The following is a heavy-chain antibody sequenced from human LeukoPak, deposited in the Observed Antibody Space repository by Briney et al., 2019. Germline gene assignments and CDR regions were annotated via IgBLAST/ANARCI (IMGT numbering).Heavy chain of an antibody. CDR3: ARELGYCSSSSCYTSLDAFDI. J-gene: IGHJ3*02. CDR2: IKPDGSET. D-gene: IGHD2-2*02. Sequence: GGSLRLSCAASGFMFSTYWMTWVRQAPGKGPEWVANIKPDGSETYYVDAVKGRFTISRDNAENLLYLQMNSLRAEDTAVYYCARELGYCSSSSCYTSLDAFDIWGQGTTVTVSS. V-gene: IGHV3-7*01. CDR1: GFMFSTYW.